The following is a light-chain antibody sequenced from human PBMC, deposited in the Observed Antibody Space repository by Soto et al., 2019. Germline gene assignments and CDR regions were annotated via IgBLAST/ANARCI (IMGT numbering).Light chain of an antibody. CDR3: QRRDNWLYI. J-gene: IGKJ2*01. CDR1: QSVGSN. CDR2: DAS. V-gene: IGKV3-11*01. Sequence: ERLVTQAAVTLSVSPGESVSLSCRASQSVGSNLAWYQRKPGQAPRLLIYDASNRATGIPARFSGSGSGTDYTLTISRLEAEDFAVYYCQRRDNWLYIFGQGTKVDIK.